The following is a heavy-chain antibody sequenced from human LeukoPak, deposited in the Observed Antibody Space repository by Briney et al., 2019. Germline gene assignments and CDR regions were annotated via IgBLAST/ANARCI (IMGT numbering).Heavy chain of an antibody. J-gene: IGHJ4*02. CDR1: GFTFSSYS. CDR3: ARDPRYCSGGSCYFRLLDY. CDR2: ISSSSSYI. Sequence: GGSLRLSCAASGFTFSSYSMNWVRQAPGKGLEWVSSISSSSSYIYYADSVKGRFTISRDNAKNSLYLQTNSLRAEDTAVYYCARDPRYCSGGSCYFRLLDYWGQGTLVTVSS. D-gene: IGHD2-15*01. V-gene: IGHV3-21*01.